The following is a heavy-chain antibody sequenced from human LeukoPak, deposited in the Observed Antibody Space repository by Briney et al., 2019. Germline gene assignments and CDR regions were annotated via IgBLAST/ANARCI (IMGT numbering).Heavy chain of an antibody. Sequence: PGGSLRLSCAVSRFTFSSYVMIWVRQAPGKGLEWVSAIIGSGGSTYYADSVKGRFTISRDNAKNSLYLQMNSLRAEGTAVYYCARDETYYYDSSALYYYGMDVWGQGTTVTVSS. D-gene: IGHD3-22*01. CDR2: IIGSGGST. J-gene: IGHJ6*02. CDR3: ARDETYYYDSSALYYYGMDV. CDR1: RFTFSSYV. V-gene: IGHV3-23*01.